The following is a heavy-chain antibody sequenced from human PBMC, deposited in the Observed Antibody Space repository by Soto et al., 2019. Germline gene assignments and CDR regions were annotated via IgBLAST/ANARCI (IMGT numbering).Heavy chain of an antibody. D-gene: IGHD4-17*01. CDR1: GYTFTSYA. CDR2: INAGNGDT. CDR3: AREGRYGDYLDY. V-gene: IGHV1-3*01. J-gene: IGHJ4*02. Sequence: QVQLVQSGAEVKKPGASVKVSCKASGYTFTSYAIHWARQAPGQRLEWMGWINAGNGDTKYSQKFQGRVTITRDTSASTAYMELSRLRSEDTAVYYCAREGRYGDYLDYWGQGTLVTVSS.